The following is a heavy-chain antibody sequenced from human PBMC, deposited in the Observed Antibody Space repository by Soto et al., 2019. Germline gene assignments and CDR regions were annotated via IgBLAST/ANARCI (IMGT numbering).Heavy chain of an antibody. CDR1: GFTFSSYW. D-gene: IGHD3-22*01. CDR2: IKQDGSEK. J-gene: IGHJ3*02. V-gene: IGHV3-7*03. Sequence: EVQLVESGGGLVQPGGSLRLSCAASGFTFSSYWMSWVRQAPGRGLEWVANIKQDGSEKYYVDSVKGRFTISRDNAKNSLYLQMNSLRAEDAAVYYCASDDGGVSDYYDSSGGGTFDIWGQGTMVTVSS. CDR3: ASDDGGVSDYYDSSGGGTFDI.